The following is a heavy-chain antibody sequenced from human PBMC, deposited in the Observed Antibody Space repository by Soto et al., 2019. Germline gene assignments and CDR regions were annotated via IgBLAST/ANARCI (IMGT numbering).Heavy chain of an antibody. CDR3: ARVRPVLRFLEWLPALYGMDV. J-gene: IGHJ6*02. CDR2: ISSSSSTI. Sequence: SLRLSCAASGFTFSSYSMNWVRQAPGKGLEWVSYISSSSSTIYYADSVKGRFTISRDNAKNSLYLQMNSLRDEDTAVYYCARVRPVLRFLEWLPALYGMDVWGQGTTVTVSS. CDR1: GFTFSSYS. D-gene: IGHD3-3*01. V-gene: IGHV3-48*02.